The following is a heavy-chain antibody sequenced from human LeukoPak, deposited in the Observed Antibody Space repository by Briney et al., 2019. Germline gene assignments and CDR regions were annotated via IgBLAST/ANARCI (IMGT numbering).Heavy chain of an antibody. CDR1: GFTFSSYA. Sequence: GSLRLSCAASGFTFSSYAMSWVRQAPGKGLEWVSAISGSGGSTYYADSVKGRFTISRDNSKNTLYLQMNSLRAEDTAVYYCAKAGSSGYHFDYWGQGTLVTVSS. D-gene: IGHD3-22*01. CDR3: AKAGSSGYHFDY. CDR2: ISGSGGST. V-gene: IGHV3-23*01. J-gene: IGHJ4*02.